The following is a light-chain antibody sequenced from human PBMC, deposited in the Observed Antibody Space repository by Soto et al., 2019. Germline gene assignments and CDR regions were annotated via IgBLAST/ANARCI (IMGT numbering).Light chain of an antibody. Sequence: QSVLTQPASVSGSPGQSITISCTGTSNDVGNYDYVSWYQHHPGKAPQLIIFDVRNRPSGASNRFSGSKSGDTASLTISGLQAEDEADYYCTSYTSSNTWVFGGGTKLTVL. CDR1: SNDVGNYDY. V-gene: IGLV2-14*03. CDR3: TSYTSSNTWV. CDR2: DVR. J-gene: IGLJ3*02.